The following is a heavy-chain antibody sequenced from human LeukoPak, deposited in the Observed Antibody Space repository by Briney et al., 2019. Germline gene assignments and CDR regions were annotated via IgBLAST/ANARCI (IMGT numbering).Heavy chain of an antibody. D-gene: IGHD3-3*01. CDR1: GYSISSGYY. CDR3: ARLFSGVLDY. J-gene: IGHJ4*02. Sequence: SETLSLTCAVSGYSISSGYYWGWIRQPPGKGLEWIGSIYHSGSTYYTPSLKRRVTISVDTPKNQFSLKLSSVTAADTAVYYCARLFSGVLDYWGQGTLVTVSS. V-gene: IGHV4-38-2*01. CDR2: IYHSGST.